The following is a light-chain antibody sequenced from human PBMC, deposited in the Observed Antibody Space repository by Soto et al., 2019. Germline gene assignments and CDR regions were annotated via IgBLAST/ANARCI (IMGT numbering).Light chain of an antibody. Sequence: EIVMTQFPATLSVSPGERATLSCRASQSVSSNLAWYQQKPGQAPSLLIYDISARATGIPTRFSGSGSGTEFTLTISSLQSEDFAVYYCQQYNDWPLTFGGGTKVEIK. CDR2: DIS. J-gene: IGKJ4*01. V-gene: IGKV3D-15*01. CDR3: QQYNDWPLT. CDR1: QSVSSN.